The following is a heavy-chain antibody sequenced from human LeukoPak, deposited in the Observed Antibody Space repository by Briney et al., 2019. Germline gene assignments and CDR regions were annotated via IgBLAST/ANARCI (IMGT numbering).Heavy chain of an antibody. Sequence: SETLSLTCTVSGGSISSSSYYWGWIRQPPGEGLQWLGSIYYSGSPYDNPSLKSRVTISVDTSKNQFSLKLSSVTAADTAVYYCARLLHDTRGYYYFDYWGPGTLVTVSP. V-gene: IGHV4-39*01. J-gene: IGHJ4*02. D-gene: IGHD3-22*01. CDR3: ARLLHDTRGYYYFDY. CDR1: GGSISSSSYY. CDR2: IYYSGSP.